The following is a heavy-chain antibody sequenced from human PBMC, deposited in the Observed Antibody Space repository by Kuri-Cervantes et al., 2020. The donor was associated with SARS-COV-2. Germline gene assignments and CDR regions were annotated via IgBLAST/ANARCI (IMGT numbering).Heavy chain of an antibody. CDR2: IKQDGSEK. V-gene: IGHV3-7*01. J-gene: IGHJ3*02. CDR1: GFTFSSYW. Sequence: GESLKISCAASGFTFSSYWMSWVRQAPGKGLEWVANIKQDGSEKYYVDSVKGRFTISRDNAKNSLYLQMNSLRAGDTAVYYCAREGVDIVGAPHDAFDIWGQGTMVTVSS. CDR3: AREGVDIVGAPHDAFDI. D-gene: IGHD1-26*01.